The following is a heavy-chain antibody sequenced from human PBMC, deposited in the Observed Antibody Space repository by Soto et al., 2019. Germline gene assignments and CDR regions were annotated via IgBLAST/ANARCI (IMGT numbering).Heavy chain of an antibody. CDR2: ISADGRGT. D-gene: IGHD6-13*01. V-gene: IGHV3-74*01. J-gene: IGHJ4*02. Sequence: GGSLRLSCAASGFTFSIYSTNWVRQAPGKGLVWVSRISADGRGTSYADSVKGRFSISRDNAKNTLFLQMNSLRAEDTAVYYCTRGHSSSWGLFDYWGQGTPVTVSS. CDR1: GFTFSIYS. CDR3: TRGHSSSWGLFDY.